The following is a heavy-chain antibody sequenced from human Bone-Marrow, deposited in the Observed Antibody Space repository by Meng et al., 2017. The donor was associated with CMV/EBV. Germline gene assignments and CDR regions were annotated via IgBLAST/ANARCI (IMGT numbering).Heavy chain of an antibody. CDR1: GYSFTNHW. J-gene: IGHJ4*02. Sequence: GESLKISCEASGYSFTNHWIGWVRQVPGKGLEWRGVIYPLDSDVRYSPSFQGQVTISADKYVSTAYLQWTSLKASDTAMYYCARLFSSSRSIDYWGQGTLVTVSS. CDR3: ARLFSSSRSIDY. D-gene: IGHD6-6*01. V-gene: IGHV5-51*01. CDR2: IYPLDSDV.